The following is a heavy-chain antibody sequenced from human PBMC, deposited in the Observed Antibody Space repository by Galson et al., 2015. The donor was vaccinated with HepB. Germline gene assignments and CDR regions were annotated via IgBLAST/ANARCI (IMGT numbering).Heavy chain of an antibody. V-gene: IGHV1-69*10. CDR3: ARGWDIVVVPAATDYYYYMDV. Sequence: SVKVSCKASGGTFSSYAISWVRQAPGQGLEWMGGIIPILGIANYAQKFQGRVTITADKSTSTAYMELSSLRSEDTAVYYCARGWDIVVVPAATDYYYYMDVWGKGTTVTVSS. CDR1: GGTFSSYA. D-gene: IGHD2-2*01. J-gene: IGHJ6*03. CDR2: IIPILGIA.